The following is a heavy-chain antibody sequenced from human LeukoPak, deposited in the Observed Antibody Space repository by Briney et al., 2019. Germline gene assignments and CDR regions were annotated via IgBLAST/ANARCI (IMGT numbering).Heavy chain of an antibody. CDR2: IDTTTGNP. D-gene: IGHD3-10*01. CDR3: VRGTPTPGMDY. J-gene: IGHJ4*02. V-gene: IGHV7-4-1*02. Sequence: ASVNVSCKASGYPFSAHFLNWVRQAPGQGLEWMGNIDTTTGNPRYAQDFTGRFVFSLDTSVSTAYLQITSLKADDTAAYYCVRGTPTPGMDYWGQGTQVTVSS. CDR1: GYPFSAHF.